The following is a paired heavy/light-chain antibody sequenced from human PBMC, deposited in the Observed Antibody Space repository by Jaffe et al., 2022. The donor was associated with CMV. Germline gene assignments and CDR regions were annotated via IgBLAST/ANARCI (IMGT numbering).Light chain of an antibody. J-gene: IGKJ3*01. CDR2: LAS. V-gene: IGKV1-12*01. CDR1: QNISNW. CDR3: QQADSFPLT. Sequence: DVQMTQSPSSVSAFVGDRVTITCRASQNISNWLAWYQQRPGQAPRFLIYLASTFERGVPSRFSASGSGTDFTLTISSLQPDDFATYFCQQADSFPLTFGPGTKVEIK.
Heavy chain of an antibody. CDR1: GFSFTTAGIG. V-gene: IGHV2-5*01. J-gene: IGHJ4*02. CDR2: IYWNDDK. CDR3: ARTLLYFGKYGDGFDF. D-gene: IGHD3-10*01. Sequence: QITLKESGPTLMKPSQTVTLTCTFSGFSFTTAGIGVGWIRQPPGKALEWLATIYWNDDKRYSPSLKSRLTLFKDTSRNQVVLTMTNMDPVDTGTYYCARTLLYFGKYGDGFDFWGQGTPVTVSS.